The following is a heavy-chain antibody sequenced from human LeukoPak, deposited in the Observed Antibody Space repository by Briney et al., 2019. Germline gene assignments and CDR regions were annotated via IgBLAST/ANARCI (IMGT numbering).Heavy chain of an antibody. CDR1: GLTFRPYG. V-gene: IGHV3-30*18. D-gene: IGHD2-2*01. CDR3: AKGRGSGYCSSTSCSNWFDP. J-gene: IGHJ5*02. Sequence: PGRSLRLSCVASGLTFRPYGMHWVRHAPGKGLEWVAVISYDGSNKYYADSVKGRFTISRDNSQHTLHLQMNSLRAEGTAVYYCAKGRGSGYCSSTSCSNWFDPWGEGTLVTVSS. CDR2: ISYDGSNK.